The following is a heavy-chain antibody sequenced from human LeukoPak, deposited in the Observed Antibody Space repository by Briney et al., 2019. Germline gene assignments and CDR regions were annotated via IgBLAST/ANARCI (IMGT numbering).Heavy chain of an antibody. CDR2: ISGSGGST. CDR3: AKDAAITMVRGVINLPIYYFDY. Sequence: PGGSLRLSCAASGFTFSSYAMSWVRQAPGKGLEWVSAISGSGGSTYYADSVKGRFTISRDNSKNTLYLQMNSLRAEDTAVYYCAKDAAITMVRGVINLPIYYFDYWGQGTLVTVSS. J-gene: IGHJ4*02. CDR1: GFTFSSYA. V-gene: IGHV3-23*01. D-gene: IGHD3-10*01.